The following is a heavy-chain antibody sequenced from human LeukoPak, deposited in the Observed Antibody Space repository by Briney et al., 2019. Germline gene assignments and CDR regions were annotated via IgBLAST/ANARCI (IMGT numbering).Heavy chain of an antibody. CDR1: SESFSGYF. D-gene: IGHD6-19*01. CDR3: ATIIPGYSSGWSSGGYYMDV. Sequence: PSETLSLTCAIYSESFSGYFWSWIRQPPGKGLEWIGEINYSGSTNYNPSLKSRVTISIDTSKNQFSLKLSSVTAADTAVYYCATIIPGYSSGWSSGGYYMDVWGKGTTVTISS. V-gene: IGHV4-34*01. CDR2: INYSGST. J-gene: IGHJ6*03.